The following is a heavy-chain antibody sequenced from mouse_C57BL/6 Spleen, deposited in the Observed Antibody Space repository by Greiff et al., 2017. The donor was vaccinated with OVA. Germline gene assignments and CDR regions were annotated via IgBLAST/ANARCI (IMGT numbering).Heavy chain of an antibody. J-gene: IGHJ3*01. CDR2: IYPGDGDT. CDR1: GYAFSSSW. V-gene: IGHV1-82*01. CDR3: AREVDSSGFAY. Sequence: VQLQQSGPELVKPGASVKISCKASGYAFSSSWMNWVKQRPGKGLEWIGRIYPGDGDTNYNGKFKGKATLTADKSSSTAYMQLSSLTSEDSAVYFCAREVDSSGFAYWGQGTLVTVSA. D-gene: IGHD3-2*02.